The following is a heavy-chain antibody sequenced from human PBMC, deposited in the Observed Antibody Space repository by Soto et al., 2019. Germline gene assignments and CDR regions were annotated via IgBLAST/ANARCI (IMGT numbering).Heavy chain of an antibody. CDR2: INAGSGNT. J-gene: IGHJ3*02. Sequence: QAQLVQSGAEMKKPGASVKVSCKATGYTFSAYTMNWVRQAPGQSLEWMGWINAGSGNTKYSQNVQGRVSITRDTSASTVYMELTGLTSEDTAVYYCASDTETLGPRANDALDIWGQGTMVTVSS. CDR1: GYTFSAYT. CDR3: ASDTETLGPRANDALDI. V-gene: IGHV1-3*01. D-gene: IGHD3-3*02.